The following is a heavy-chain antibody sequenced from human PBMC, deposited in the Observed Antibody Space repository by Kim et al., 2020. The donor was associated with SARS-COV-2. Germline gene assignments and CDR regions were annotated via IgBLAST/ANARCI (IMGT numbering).Heavy chain of an antibody. V-gene: IGHV3-49*02. CDR2: KT. CDR3: TMWTIVSKLRY. J-gene: IGHJ4*02. D-gene: IGHD5-12*01. Sequence: KTDYAAAGKGRFSITRDEYKSLAYLQMNSLKTEDTAVYYCTMWTIVSKLRYWGQGTLVTVSS.